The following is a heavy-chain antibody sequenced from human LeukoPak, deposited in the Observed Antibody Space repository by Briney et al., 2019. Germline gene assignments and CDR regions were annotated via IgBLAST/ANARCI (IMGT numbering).Heavy chain of an antibody. Sequence: SETLSLTCTVSVGPIRSSSYYWGWIRQPPGKGLEWIGSIYYSWSTYYNPSLESRVTISVDTSKHQFSLKLSSVTAADTAVYYCARRGIAVAGTQTFDYWGQGTLVTVSS. CDR2: IYYSWST. CDR1: VGPIRSSSYY. J-gene: IGHJ4*02. D-gene: IGHD6-19*01. CDR3: ARRGIAVAGTQTFDY. V-gene: IGHV4-39*01.